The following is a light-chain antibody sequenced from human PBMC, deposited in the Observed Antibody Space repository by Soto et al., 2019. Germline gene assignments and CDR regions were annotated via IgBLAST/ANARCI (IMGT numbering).Light chain of an antibody. V-gene: IGKV1-5*01. Sequence: DIQMTQSPATVSASVGDRVTITCRSSQNINYWLAWYQQRPGSAPKLLIYDVSTLQSGVPSRFSGSHSGTDFTLTISPLPPDDFATYYCQHYAFDSQTFGQGTKVEVK. CDR3: QHYAFDSQT. CDR2: DVS. J-gene: IGKJ1*01. CDR1: QNINYW.